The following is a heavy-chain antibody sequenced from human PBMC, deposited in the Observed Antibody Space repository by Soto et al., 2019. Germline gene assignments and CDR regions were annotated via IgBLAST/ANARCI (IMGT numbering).Heavy chain of an antibody. D-gene: IGHD4-17*01. CDR3: ERVPSYGDYVFHY. V-gene: IGHV1-46*01. CDR1: GYTFTRYY. Sequence: QVHLVQSGAEVKKPGASVKVSCKASGYTFTRYYMHWVRQAPGQGLEWMGIINPSSGSTSYAQKFQGRVTMTRDTSTSTVYMEPSSLRSEAAAVYYCERVPSYGDYVFHYWGQGTLVTVSS. J-gene: IGHJ4*02. CDR2: INPSSGST.